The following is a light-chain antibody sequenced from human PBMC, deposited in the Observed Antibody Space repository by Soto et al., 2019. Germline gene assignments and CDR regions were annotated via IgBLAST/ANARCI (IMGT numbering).Light chain of an antibody. V-gene: IGLV2-14*03. Sequence: QSALTQPASVSGSPGQSITISCTGTRTDIGGYDHVSWYQQHPGKAPKLMIYDVSSRPSGVSDRFSGSKSANTASLTISGLQAEDEADDYCPSYTTSRSLYVFGTGTKVTVL. CDR2: DVS. CDR3: PSYTTSRSLYV. J-gene: IGLJ1*01. CDR1: RTDIGGYDH.